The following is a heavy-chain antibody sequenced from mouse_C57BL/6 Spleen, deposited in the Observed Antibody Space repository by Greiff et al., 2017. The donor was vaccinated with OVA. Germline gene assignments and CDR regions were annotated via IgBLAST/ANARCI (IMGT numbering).Heavy chain of an antibody. CDR2: ISYDGSN. D-gene: IGHD2-1*01. CDR3: ARDGNYYYAMDY. V-gene: IGHV3-6*01. J-gene: IGHJ4*01. Sequence: EVHLVESGPGLVKPSQSLSLTCSVTGYSITSGYYWNWIRQFPGNKLEWMGYISYDGSNNYNPSLKNRISITRDTSKNQFFLKLNSVTTEDTATYYCARDGNYYYAMDYWGQGTSVTVSS. CDR1: GYSITSGYY.